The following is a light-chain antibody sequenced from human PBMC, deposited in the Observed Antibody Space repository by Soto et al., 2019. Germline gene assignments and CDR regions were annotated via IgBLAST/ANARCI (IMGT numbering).Light chain of an antibody. CDR1: QSISSW. Sequence: DIQMTQSPATLSASVGDRVTITCRASQSISSWLAWYQQKPGKVPKLLIDDASSLERGVPSRFSGSRSGTEFTLTISSLQPDDFATYYCQQYNTYPWTFGQGTKVEIK. V-gene: IGKV1-5*01. J-gene: IGKJ1*01. CDR3: QQYNTYPWT. CDR2: DAS.